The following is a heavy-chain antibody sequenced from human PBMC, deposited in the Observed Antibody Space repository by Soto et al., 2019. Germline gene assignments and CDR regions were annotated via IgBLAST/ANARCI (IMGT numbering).Heavy chain of an antibody. CDR1: GGSFSNDY. V-gene: IGHV4-59*01. CDR2: IFHSGIT. CDR3: ARDRYFYDSRGYYRTLDS. J-gene: IGHJ5*01. Sequence: SEPLYITCFISGGSFSNDYWTWIRQSPGKGLEWIGYIFHSGITDYNPSVKSRVTISIDKSRNLFSLNLTSVTAADTAVYYCARDRYFYDSRGYYRTLDSWGQGTLVTVSS. D-gene: IGHD3-22*01.